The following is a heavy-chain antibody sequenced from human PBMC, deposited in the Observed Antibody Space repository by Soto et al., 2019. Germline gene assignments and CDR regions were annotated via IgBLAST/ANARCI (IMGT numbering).Heavy chain of an antibody. V-gene: IGHV1-69*13. CDR2: IIPIRGTA. D-gene: IGHD3-22*01. CDR3: ASFDSSGYPSAFDI. Sequence: SVKVSCKASGGTFSSYAISWVRQAPGQGLEWMGGIIPIRGTANYAQKFQGRVTITADESTSTAYMELSSLRSEDTAVYYCASFDSSGYPSAFDIWGQGTMVTVSS. CDR1: GGTFSSYA. J-gene: IGHJ3*02.